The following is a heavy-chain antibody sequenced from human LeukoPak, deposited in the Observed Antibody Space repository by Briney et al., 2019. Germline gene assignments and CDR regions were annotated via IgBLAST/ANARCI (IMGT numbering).Heavy chain of an antibody. CDR1: GFTFSSYA. CDR2: ISGSGGST. Sequence: GGSLRLSCAASGFTFSSYAMGWVRQAPGKGLEWVSAISGSGGSTYYADSVKGRFTISRDNSKNTLYLQMNSLRAEDTAVYYCAKGLGRIVVVPAAGYFDYWGQGTLVTVSS. CDR3: AKGLGRIVVVPAAGYFDY. D-gene: IGHD2-2*01. J-gene: IGHJ4*02. V-gene: IGHV3-23*01.